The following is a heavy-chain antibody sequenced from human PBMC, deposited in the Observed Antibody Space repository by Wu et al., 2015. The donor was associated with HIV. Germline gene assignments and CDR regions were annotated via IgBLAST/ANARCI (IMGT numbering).Heavy chain of an antibody. D-gene: IGHD6-19*01. J-gene: IGHJ6*03. Sequence: QVQVVQSGAEVEKPGSSVKVSCKASGGTFSSYAISWVRQAPGQGLEWMGGIIPIFGTANYAQKFQGRVTITADESTSTAYMELSSLRSEDTAVYYCARGAVAGTFGGFYYYYYYMDVWGKGTTVTVSS. V-gene: IGHV1-69*12. CDR3: ARGAVAGTFGGFYYYYYYMDV. CDR1: GGTFSSYA. CDR2: IIPIFGTA.